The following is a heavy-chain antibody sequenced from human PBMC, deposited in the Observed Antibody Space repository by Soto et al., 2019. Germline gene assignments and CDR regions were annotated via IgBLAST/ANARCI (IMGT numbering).Heavy chain of an antibody. CDR2: IKSNTDGGTT. J-gene: IGHJ5*02. V-gene: IGHV3-15*01. CDR3: TPDPILAAAGGSDP. CDR1: GFTFIYAW. Sequence: EVQLVESGGVLVKPGGSLRLSCEASGFTFIYAWMSWVRQAPGKGLEWVGHIKSNTDGGTTDYAAPVNGRFTISRDDSKTTLYLQMSSLKTEDTAVYYCTPDPILAAAGGSDPWGQGTLVTVSS. D-gene: IGHD6-13*01.